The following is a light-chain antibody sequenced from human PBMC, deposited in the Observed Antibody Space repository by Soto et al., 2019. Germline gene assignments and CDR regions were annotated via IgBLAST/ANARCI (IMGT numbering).Light chain of an antibody. Sequence: EIVTTQSPPTLSVSPGDRATLSCRASQSISTNVAWFQQKPGQAPSLLIFRASIRASGVPARFSGSGPGTEFTLTISSLQSEDFAVYFCQQDNNWPFSFGQGTRLEI. J-gene: IGKJ5*01. V-gene: IGKV3-15*01. CDR2: RAS. CDR3: QQDNNWPFS. CDR1: QSISTN.